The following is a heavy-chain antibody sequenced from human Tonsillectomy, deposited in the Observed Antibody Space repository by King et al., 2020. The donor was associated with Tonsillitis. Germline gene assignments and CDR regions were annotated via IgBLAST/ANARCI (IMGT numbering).Heavy chain of an antibody. J-gene: IGHJ4*02. CDR3: ARRRASADFDY. Sequence: VQLVESGAEVKKPGESLKISCKGSEYSFTSYWIGWVRQMPGKGLEWMGIIYPGDSGTRYSPSFRGQVTISADKSIRTAYLQWSSLKASDTAMYYCARRRASADFDYWGQGTLVTVSS. D-gene: IGHD2-2*01. CDR2: IYPGDSGT. CDR1: EYSFTSYW. V-gene: IGHV5-51*01.